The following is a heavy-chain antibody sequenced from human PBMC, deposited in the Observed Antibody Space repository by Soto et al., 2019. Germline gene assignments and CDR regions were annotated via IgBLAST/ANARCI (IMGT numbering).Heavy chain of an antibody. D-gene: IGHD6-19*01. Sequence: GGSLRLSCAASGFTFGGLPWIWFGQAPGKGLEWVSVISGSGGSTYYADSVKGRFTISRDNSKNTLYLQMNSLRAEDTAVYYCASRSSGWYFDYWGQGTLVTVSS. V-gene: IGHV3-23*01. J-gene: IGHJ4*02. CDR3: ASRSSGWYFDY. CDR2: ISGSGGST. CDR1: GFTFGGLP.